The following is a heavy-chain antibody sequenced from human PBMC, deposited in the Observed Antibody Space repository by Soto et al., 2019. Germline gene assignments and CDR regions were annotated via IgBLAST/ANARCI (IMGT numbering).Heavy chain of an antibody. J-gene: IGHJ4*02. D-gene: IGHD3-22*01. CDR1: GFTFSNYA. Sequence: GWSLRLSCAASGFTFSNYALSWVRQAPGKRLEWVSSITGSGDYTYYADSVQGRFTISRDNSKNTLYLQMNSLRAEDTAVYYCAKARYYDSTGYLYYFDYWGQGTLVTVSS. CDR3: AKARYYDSTGYLYYFDY. V-gene: IGHV3-23*01. CDR2: ITGSGDYT.